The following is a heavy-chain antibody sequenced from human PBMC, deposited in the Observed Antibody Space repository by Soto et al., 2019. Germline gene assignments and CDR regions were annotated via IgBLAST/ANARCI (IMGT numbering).Heavy chain of an antibody. V-gene: IGHV1-69*13. J-gene: IGHJ4*02. CDR1: GGTFSSYA. Sequence: GASVKVSCKASGGTFSSYAISWVRQAPGQGLEWMGGIIPIFGTANYAQKFQGRVTITADESTSTAYMELSSLRSEDTAVHYCARGKYYYDSSGYYYFDYWGQGTLVTVSS. D-gene: IGHD3-22*01. CDR2: IIPIFGTA. CDR3: ARGKYYYDSSGYYYFDY.